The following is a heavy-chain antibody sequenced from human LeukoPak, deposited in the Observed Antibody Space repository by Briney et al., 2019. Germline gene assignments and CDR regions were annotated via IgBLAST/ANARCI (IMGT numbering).Heavy chain of an antibody. CDR1: GFTFSSYA. V-gene: IGHV3-23*01. CDR3: ARGPGYCSGGSCPDY. CDR2: ISGSGGST. J-gene: IGHJ4*02. Sequence: GGSLRLSCAASGFTFSSYAMSWVRQAPGKGLEWVSAISGSGGSTYYADSVKGRFTVSRGNARTSLFLQMNSLRDEDTAVYYCARGPGYCSGGSCPDYWGQGTLVTVSS. D-gene: IGHD2-15*01.